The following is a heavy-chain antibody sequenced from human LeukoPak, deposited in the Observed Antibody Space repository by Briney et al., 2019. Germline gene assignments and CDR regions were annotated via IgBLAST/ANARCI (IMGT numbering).Heavy chain of an antibody. V-gene: IGHV4-39*01. Sequence: SETLSLTCTVSGGXISSSIYYWGWIRQPPGKGLEWIGGISYSGSTNYNPSLKSRLTISVDTSKNQFSLKLSSVTAADTAMYYCAGAPNPSYFDYWGQGPLVTVSS. D-gene: IGHD2-8*01. CDR3: AGAPNPSYFDY. J-gene: IGHJ4*02. CDR2: ISYSGST. CDR1: GGXISSSIYY.